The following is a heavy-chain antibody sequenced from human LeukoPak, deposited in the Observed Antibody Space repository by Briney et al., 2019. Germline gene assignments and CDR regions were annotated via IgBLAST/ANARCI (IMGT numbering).Heavy chain of an antibody. V-gene: IGHV4-34*01. CDR1: GGSFSGYY. CDR2: INHSGST. Sequence: SETLSLTCAVYGGSFSGYYWSWIRQPPGKGLEWIGEINHSGSTNYNSFLKGRVTISVDTSKNQFSLKVNSVTAADTAVYYCARTIRNRGWYPFDYWGQGILVTVSS. D-gene: IGHD6-19*01. CDR3: ARTIRNRGWYPFDY. J-gene: IGHJ4*02.